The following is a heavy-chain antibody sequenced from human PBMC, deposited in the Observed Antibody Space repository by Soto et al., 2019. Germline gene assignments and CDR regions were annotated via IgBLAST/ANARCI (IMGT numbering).Heavy chain of an antibody. CDR3: VRQAKLTSVTANAAYYYGGAI. J-gene: IGHJ6*02. V-gene: IGHV3-23*01. D-gene: IGHD4-4*01. CDR2: IGGSGGGT. Sequence: PGGSLRLSCAASGFMFSTYDMSWVRQAPGKGLEWVSVIGGSGGGTYYADSVKGRFTISRDNSKNTLYLQTDSLRPEDTAVYFCVRQAKLTSVTANAAYYYGGAIWVQGTTVT. CDR1: GFMFSTYD.